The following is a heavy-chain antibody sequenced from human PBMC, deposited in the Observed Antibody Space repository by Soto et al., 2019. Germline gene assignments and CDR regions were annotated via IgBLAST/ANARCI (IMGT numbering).Heavy chain of an antibody. D-gene: IGHD3-9*01. CDR3: ARLYYDILTGPNWFDP. Sequence: ASETLSLTCTVSGGSVSSGSYYWSWIRQPPGKGLEWIGYIYYSGSTNYNPSLKSRVTISVDTSKNQFSLKLSSVTAADTAVYYCARLYYDILTGPNWFDPWGQGTLVTVSS. CDR1: GGSVSSGSYY. CDR2: IYYSGST. V-gene: IGHV4-61*01. J-gene: IGHJ5*02.